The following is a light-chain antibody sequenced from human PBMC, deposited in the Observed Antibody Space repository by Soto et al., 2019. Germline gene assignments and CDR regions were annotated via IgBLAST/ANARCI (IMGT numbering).Light chain of an antibody. CDR2: DTS. CDR3: LLSYSGALDV. CDR1: TGAVTSGHY. V-gene: IGLV7-46*01. Sequence: QAVVTQEPSLTVSPGGTVTLTCGSSTGAVTSGHYPYWCQQKPGQAPRTLIYDTSNKHSWTPARFSGSLLGGKAALTLSGAQPEDEAEYYCLLSYSGALDVFGTGTKLTVL. J-gene: IGLJ1*01.